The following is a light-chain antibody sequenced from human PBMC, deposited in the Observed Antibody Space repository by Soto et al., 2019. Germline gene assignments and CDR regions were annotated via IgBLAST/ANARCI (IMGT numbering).Light chain of an antibody. CDR1: ERISSW. CDR2: KAS. V-gene: IGKV1-5*03. CDR3: QQYTSYST. J-gene: IGKJ1*01. Sequence: DIQMTQSPSTLSASVGDRVTITCRASERISSWLAWYQQKPGKAPKLLIYKASSLESGVPSRFSGSGSGTEFTLTISSLQPDDFATYYCQQYTSYSTFGQGTRVEVK.